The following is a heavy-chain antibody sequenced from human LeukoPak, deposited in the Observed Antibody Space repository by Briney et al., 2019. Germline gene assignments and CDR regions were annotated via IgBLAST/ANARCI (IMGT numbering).Heavy chain of an antibody. Sequence: GGSLRLSCAASGFTFSDYWMTWVRQAPGKGLEWVANIKQDGSEKDYVDSVKGRFTISRDNAKNSLYLQMDSLRVEDTAVYYCARKGGYSSGSHYWGQGTLVTVSS. V-gene: IGHV3-7*01. CDR1: GFTFSDYW. D-gene: IGHD2-15*01. J-gene: IGHJ4*02. CDR2: IKQDGSEK. CDR3: ARKGGYSSGSHY.